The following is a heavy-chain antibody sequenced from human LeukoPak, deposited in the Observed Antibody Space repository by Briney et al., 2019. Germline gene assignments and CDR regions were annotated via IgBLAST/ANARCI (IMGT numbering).Heavy chain of an antibody. CDR2: ISGTGTT. V-gene: IGHV3-23*01. J-gene: IGHJ4*02. Sequence: PGGSLRLPCAASGFTFSSYGMSWVRQAPGKGLEWVSAISGTGTTYYADSVKGRFTISRDNSKNTLYLQMNSLKASDTAMYYCARHFGGQGDYWGQGTLVTVSS. CDR1: GFTFSSYG. D-gene: IGHD4-23*01. CDR3: ARHFGGQGDY.